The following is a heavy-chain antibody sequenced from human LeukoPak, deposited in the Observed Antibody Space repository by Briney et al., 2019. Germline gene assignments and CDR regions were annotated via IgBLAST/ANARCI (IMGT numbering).Heavy chain of an antibody. CDR1: GGSISSGDYY. CDR2: IYYSGST. D-gene: IGHD2-15*01. Sequence: SQTLSLTCTVSGGSISSGDYYWRWIRQPPGKGLEWIGYIYYSGSTYYNPSLKSRFTISVDTSKNQFSLKLSSVTAADTAVYYCAREHYCSGGSCYNWFDPWGQGTLVTVSS. J-gene: IGHJ5*02. V-gene: IGHV4-30-4*01. CDR3: AREHYCSGGSCYNWFDP.